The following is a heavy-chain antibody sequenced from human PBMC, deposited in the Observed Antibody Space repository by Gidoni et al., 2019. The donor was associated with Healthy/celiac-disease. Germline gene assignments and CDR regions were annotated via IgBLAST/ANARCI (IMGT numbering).Heavy chain of an antibody. V-gene: IGHV4-31*03. Sequence: QVQLQESVPGLFQPSQPLSLTCTVSVVSFSLVGYYWSWIRQQPGKGLEWSGYSYYSGSTYDKPYLKSRVTISVETYKNQFSLKMSSVTAAETAVYYCARIVYDILTGRDAFDIWGQGTMVTVSS. CDR2: SYYSGST. CDR3: ARIVYDILTGRDAFDI. CDR1: VVSFSLVGYY. D-gene: IGHD3-9*01. J-gene: IGHJ3*02.